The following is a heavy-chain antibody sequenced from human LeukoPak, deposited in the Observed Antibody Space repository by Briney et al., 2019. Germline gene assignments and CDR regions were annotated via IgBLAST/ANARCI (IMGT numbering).Heavy chain of an antibody. CDR1: GYSFTSYW. J-gene: IGHJ4*02. V-gene: IGHV5-10-1*01. CDR2: IDPSDSYT. D-gene: IGHD2-2*01. Sequence: GESLRISCKGSGYSFTSYWISWVRQMPGKGLEWMGRIDPSDSYTNYSPSFQGHVTISADKSISTAYLQWSSLKASDTAMYYCARLGYCSSTSCSEVYWGQGTLVTASS. CDR3: ARLGYCSSTSCSEVY.